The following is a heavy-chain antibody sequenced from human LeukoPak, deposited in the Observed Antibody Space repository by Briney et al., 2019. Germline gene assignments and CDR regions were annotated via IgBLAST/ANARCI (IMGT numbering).Heavy chain of an antibody. CDR2: ISYDGSNK. CDR3: AREVAVGATTPFDY. Sequence: PGGSLRLSCAASGFTFSSYSMNWVRQAPGKGLEWVAVISYDGSNKYYADSVKGRFTISRDNSKNTLYLQMNSLRAEDTAVYYCAREVAVGATTPFDYWGQGTLVTVSS. J-gene: IGHJ4*02. D-gene: IGHD1-26*01. CDR1: GFTFSSYS. V-gene: IGHV3-30*03.